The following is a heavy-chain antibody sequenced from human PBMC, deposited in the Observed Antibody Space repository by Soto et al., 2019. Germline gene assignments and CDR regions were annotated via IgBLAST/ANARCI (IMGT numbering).Heavy chain of an antibody. CDR3: AKDRGSGSYAANYYYYGMDV. CDR2: INWNSGSI. J-gene: IGHJ6*02. Sequence: EEQLVESGGGLVQPGRSLRLSCAASGVTFDDYAMHWVRQAPGKCLEWVSGINWNSGSIGYADSVKGRFTIYRDNAKTSLYLQMNSLRAEDTALYYCAKDRGSGSYAANYYYYGMDVWGQGTTVTVSS. CDR1: GVTFDDYA. V-gene: IGHV3-9*01. D-gene: IGHD3-10*01.